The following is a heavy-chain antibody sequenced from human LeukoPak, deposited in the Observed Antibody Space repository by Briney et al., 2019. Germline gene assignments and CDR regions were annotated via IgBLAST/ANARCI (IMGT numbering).Heavy chain of an antibody. J-gene: IGHJ4*02. CDR2: ISGSGGST. V-gene: IGHV3-23*01. D-gene: IGHD3-10*01. CDR3: AKAPPYGSGMSGVLSCDY. CDR1: GFTFSSYA. Sequence: GGSLRLSCAASGFTFSSYAMSWVRQVPGKGLEWVSAISGSGGSTYYADSVKGRFTISRDNSKNTLYLQMNSLRAEDTAVYYCAKAPPYGSGMSGVLSCDYWGQGTLVTVSS.